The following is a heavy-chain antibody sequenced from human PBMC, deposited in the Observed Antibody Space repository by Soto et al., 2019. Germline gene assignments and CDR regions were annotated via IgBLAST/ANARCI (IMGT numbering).Heavy chain of an antibody. Sequence: PGGSLRLSCAASGFTFSSYAMSWVRQAPGKGLEWVSAISGSGGSTYYGDSVKGRFTISRDNSKNTLYLQMNSLRAEDTAVYYCAKVGVLSTGVAGRNEYLQHWGQGTMVTVSS. CDR2: ISGSGGST. V-gene: IGHV3-23*01. J-gene: IGHJ1*01. CDR1: GFTFSSYA. D-gene: IGHD6-19*01. CDR3: AKVGVLSTGVAGRNEYLQH.